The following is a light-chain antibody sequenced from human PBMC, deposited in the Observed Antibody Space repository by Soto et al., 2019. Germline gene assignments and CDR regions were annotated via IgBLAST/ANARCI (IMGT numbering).Light chain of an antibody. CDR1: QSVSSK. J-gene: IGKJ5*01. Sequence: DIVITHPPATLSVSPGERATLSCRASQSVSSKLAWYQQRPGQAPRLVIYDTSTRATGIPARFSGSGSGTEFTLTISSLQSEDSAIYYCQQYNVWPPITFGQGTRLEIK. CDR3: QQYNVWPPIT. V-gene: IGKV3-15*01. CDR2: DTS.